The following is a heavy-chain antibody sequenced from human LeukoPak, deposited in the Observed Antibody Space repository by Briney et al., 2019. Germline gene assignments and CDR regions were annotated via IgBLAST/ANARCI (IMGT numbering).Heavy chain of an antibody. J-gene: IGHJ4*02. D-gene: IGHD3-10*01. CDR2: FDPEDGET. V-gene: IGHV1-24*01. CDR1: GYTLTELS. CDR3: ATDRMVRGVKHLFDY. Sequence: ASVKVSFKVSGYTLTELSMHWVRQAPGKGLEWMGGFDPEDGETIYAQKFQGRVTMTEDTSTDTAYMELSSLRSEDTAVYYCATDRMVRGVKHLFDYWGQGTLVTVSS.